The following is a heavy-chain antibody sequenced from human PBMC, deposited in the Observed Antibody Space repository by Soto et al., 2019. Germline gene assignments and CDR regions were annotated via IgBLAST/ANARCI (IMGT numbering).Heavy chain of an antibody. Sequence: ASVQVSCQASGYTFTSYGISWVRQAPGQGLEWMGWISAYNGNTNYAQKLQGRVTMTTDTSASTAYMELRSLRSDDTAVYYCARVDRFDSSTFYYYYGMDVWGQGTTVTVSS. CDR1: GYTFTSYG. J-gene: IGHJ6*02. V-gene: IGHV1-18*04. D-gene: IGHD2-2*01. CDR3: ARVDRFDSSTFYYYYGMDV. CDR2: ISAYNGNT.